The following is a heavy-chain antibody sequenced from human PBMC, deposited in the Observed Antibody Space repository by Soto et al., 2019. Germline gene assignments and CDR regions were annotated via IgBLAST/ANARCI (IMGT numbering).Heavy chain of an antibody. CDR2: INSDGSST. Sequence: GGSLRLSCAASGFTFSSYWMHWVRQAPGKGQVWVSRINSDGSSTSYADSVKGRFTISRDNAKNTLYLQMNSLRAEDTAVYYCARTYYYDSSGYYYFDYWGQGTLVTVSS. CDR1: GFTFSSYW. J-gene: IGHJ4*02. V-gene: IGHV3-74*01. CDR3: ARTYYYDSSGYYYFDY. D-gene: IGHD3-22*01.